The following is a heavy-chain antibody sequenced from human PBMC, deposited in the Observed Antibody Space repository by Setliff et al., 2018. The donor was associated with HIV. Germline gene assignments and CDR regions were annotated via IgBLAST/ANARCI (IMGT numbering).Heavy chain of an antibody. V-gene: IGHV3-53*01. CDR3: AKTLPTLYPPHDYYFAMDV. D-gene: IGHD2-15*01. CDR2: VYSGGNT. CDR1: GFTVSNNH. J-gene: IGHJ6*02. Sequence: QPGGSLRLSCAASGFTVSNNHMSWVRQTPGRGLEWVSTVYSGGNTHYADSVKGRFAISRDNSKSTLYLQMNSLRAEDTAVYYCAKTLPTLYPPHDYYFAMDVWGQGTTVTVSS.